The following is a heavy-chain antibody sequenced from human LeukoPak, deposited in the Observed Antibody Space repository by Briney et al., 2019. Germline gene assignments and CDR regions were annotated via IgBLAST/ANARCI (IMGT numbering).Heavy chain of an antibody. CDR3: AKLCGGDCTDAFDI. CDR1: GFTFSSYG. D-gene: IGHD2-21*02. Sequence: GGSLRLSCAASGFTFSSYGMPWVRQAPGKGLEWVAVISYDGSNKYYADSVKGRFTISRDNSKNTLYLQMNSLRAEDTAVYYCAKLCGGDCTDAFDIWGQGTMVTVSS. J-gene: IGHJ3*02. V-gene: IGHV3-30*18. CDR2: ISYDGSNK.